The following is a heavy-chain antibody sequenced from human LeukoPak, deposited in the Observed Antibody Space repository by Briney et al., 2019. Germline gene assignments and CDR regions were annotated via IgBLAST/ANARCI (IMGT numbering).Heavy chain of an antibody. J-gene: IGHJ6*03. Sequence: SSETLSLTCTVSGGSISSYYWSWIRQPAGKGLEWIGRIYTSGSTNYNPSLKSRVTMSVDTSKNQFSLKLSSVTAADTAVYYCASGSSTSYYYYYYMDVWGKGTTVTISS. CDR2: IYTSGST. D-gene: IGHD2-2*01. CDR1: GGSISSYY. CDR3: ASGSSTSYYYYYYMDV. V-gene: IGHV4-4*07.